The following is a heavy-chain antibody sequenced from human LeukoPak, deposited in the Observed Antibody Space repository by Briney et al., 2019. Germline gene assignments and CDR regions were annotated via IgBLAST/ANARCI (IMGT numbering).Heavy chain of an antibody. V-gene: IGHV3-53*01. J-gene: IGHJ2*01. Sequence: GSLRLSCAASGFTVSTYYMNWVRQAPGKGLEWVSIIYSGGTTYYADSVKGRFTISRDASKSTLSLQMNSLRAEDTAVYFCARVGDHFHWNLDLWGRGTLVSVSS. CDR1: GFTVSTYY. CDR2: IYSGGTT. D-gene: IGHD3-3*02. CDR3: ARVGDHFHWNLDL.